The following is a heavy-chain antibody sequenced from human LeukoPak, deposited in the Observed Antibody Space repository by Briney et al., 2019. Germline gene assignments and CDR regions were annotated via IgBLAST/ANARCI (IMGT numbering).Heavy chain of an antibody. CDR1: GGTFSSYA. D-gene: IGHD2-2*01. J-gene: IGHJ5*02. CDR3: AREGGYCSSTSCYPGAGWFDP. Sequence: SVKVSCKASGGTFSSYAISWVRQAPGQGLAWMGGIIPIFGTANYAQKFQGRVTITTDESTSTAYMELSSLRSEDTAVYYCAREGGYCSSTSCYPGAGWFDPWGQGTLVTVSS. V-gene: IGHV1-69*05. CDR2: IIPIFGTA.